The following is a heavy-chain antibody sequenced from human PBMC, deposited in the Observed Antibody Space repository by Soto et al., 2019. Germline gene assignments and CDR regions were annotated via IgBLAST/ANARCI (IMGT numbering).Heavy chain of an antibody. Sequence: GASVKVSCKASGGTFSSYAISWVRQAPGQGLEWMGGIIPIFGTANYAQKFQGRVTITADESTSTAYMELSSLRSEDTAIYYCATGRGSYYTALDYWGQGALVTVSS. CDR2: IIPIFGTA. J-gene: IGHJ4*02. D-gene: IGHD1-26*01. CDR1: GGTFSSYA. CDR3: ATGRGSYYTALDY. V-gene: IGHV1-69*13.